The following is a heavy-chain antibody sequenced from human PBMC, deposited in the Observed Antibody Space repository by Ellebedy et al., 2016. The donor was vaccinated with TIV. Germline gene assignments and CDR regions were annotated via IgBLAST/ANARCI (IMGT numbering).Heavy chain of an antibody. D-gene: IGHD6-13*01. CDR2: IYYSGST. CDR1: GGSINGYY. V-gene: IGHV4-39*01. J-gene: IGHJ3*02. CDR3: ARRQQRGRAFDI. Sequence: MPSETLSLTCTVSGGSINGYYWGWIRQPPGKGLEWIGSIYYSGSTYYNPSLKRRVTISVDTSKNQFSLILSSVTAADTAVYYCARRQQRGRAFDIWGQGTMGTVSS.